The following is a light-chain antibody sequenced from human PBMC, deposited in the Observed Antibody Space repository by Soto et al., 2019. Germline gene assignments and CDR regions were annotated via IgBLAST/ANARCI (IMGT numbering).Light chain of an antibody. CDR3: SSYAGSNTYV. CDR1: SGDVGTFHY. Sequence: QSALTQPPSASGSPGRSVTISCTATSGDVGTFHYVSWYQQHPGKAPKLLIIEVSQRPSGIPDRFSGSKSGNTASLKVSGLRADDEADYYCSSYAGSNTYVFGTGTKLTVL. J-gene: IGLJ1*01. CDR2: EVS. V-gene: IGLV2-8*01.